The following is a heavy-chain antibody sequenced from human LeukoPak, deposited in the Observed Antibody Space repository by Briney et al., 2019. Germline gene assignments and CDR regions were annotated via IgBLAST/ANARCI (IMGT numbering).Heavy chain of an antibody. CDR2: VSSNGAKT. CDR3: GKEERRVITPGLDY. V-gene: IGHV3-23*01. CDR1: GFTFSSYA. D-gene: IGHD4-23*01. Sequence: GGSLRLSCAASGFTFSSYAITWVRQAPGKGLEWVSAVSSNGAKTYYADSVKGRFTISRDNYKNMVFLQMNSLRAEDTAVYYCGKEERRVITPGLDYWGQGTLVTVPS. J-gene: IGHJ4*02.